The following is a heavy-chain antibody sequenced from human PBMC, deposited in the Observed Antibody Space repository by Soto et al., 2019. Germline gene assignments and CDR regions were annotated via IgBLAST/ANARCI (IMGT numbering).Heavy chain of an antibody. Sequence: GGSLRLSCAASGFTFSSYGMHWVRQAPGKGLEWVAVIWYDGSNKYYADSVKGRFTISRDNSKNTLYLQMNSLRAEDTAVYYCARSPVTTYNWFDPWGQGTLVTVSS. CDR3: ARSPVTTYNWFDP. V-gene: IGHV3-33*01. D-gene: IGHD4-4*01. J-gene: IGHJ5*02. CDR2: IWYDGSNK. CDR1: GFTFSSYG.